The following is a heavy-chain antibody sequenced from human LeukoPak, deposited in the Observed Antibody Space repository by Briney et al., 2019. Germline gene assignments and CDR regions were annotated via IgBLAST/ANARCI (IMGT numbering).Heavy chain of an antibody. D-gene: IGHD3-10*01. CDR3: ARDGPAQMVDFDY. V-gene: IGHV1-2*02. CDR1: GYTFTGSGWY. CDR2: LHPNNGAT. Sequence: SVKVSCKASGYTFTGSGWYLYWLRQAPGQGLECVGWLHPNNGATGYAQKFQGRVAMTTDTSISTAYMELSRLRPDDTAIYYCARDGPAQMVDFDYWGQGTLVTVSS. J-gene: IGHJ4*02.